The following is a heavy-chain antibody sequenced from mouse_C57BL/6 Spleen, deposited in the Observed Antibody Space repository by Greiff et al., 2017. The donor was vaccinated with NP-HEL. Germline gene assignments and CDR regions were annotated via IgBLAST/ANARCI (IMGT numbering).Heavy chain of an antibody. D-gene: IGHD1-1*01. Sequence: VQLQQSGAELVKPGASVKISCKASGYAFSSYWMNWVKQRPGKGLEWIGQIYPGDGDTNYNGKFKGKATLTADKSSSTAYMQLSSLTSEDSAVYFCARSGRGYGSVYYFDYWGQGTTLTVSS. V-gene: IGHV1-80*01. J-gene: IGHJ2*01. CDR3: ARSGRGYGSVYYFDY. CDR2: IYPGDGDT. CDR1: GYAFSSYW.